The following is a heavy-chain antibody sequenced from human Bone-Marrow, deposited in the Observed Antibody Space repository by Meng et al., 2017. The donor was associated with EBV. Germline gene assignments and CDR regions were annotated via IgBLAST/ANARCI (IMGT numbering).Heavy chain of an antibody. J-gene: IGHJ5*02. CDR1: GDSISRFYY. CDR3: ARPFPSWQSPRLDPFGA. Sequence: PLGALRPAQASPSGTLSLTGPSSGDSISRFYYWGWIRQPPGRGLEWIGSVHYTGSTYYSPSLKSRVTVSVDTSKDQFSLRLTSVTAADTAVYYCARPFPSWQSPRLDPFGAWGQGTLVTVSS. CDR2: VHYTGST. V-gene: IGHV4-39*01. D-gene: IGHD6-19*01.